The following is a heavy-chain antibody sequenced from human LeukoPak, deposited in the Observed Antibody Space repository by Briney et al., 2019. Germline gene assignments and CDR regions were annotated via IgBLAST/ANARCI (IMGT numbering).Heavy chain of an antibody. V-gene: IGHV3-48*03. Sequence: PGGSLRLSCAASGFDLGHYEVNWVRQAPGKGLEWIAHISVRAATIYYGDSVEGRFTISRDDAKNSLFLQMNSLRVEDTAIYYCATDRDNSDWQKRFDSWGQGTLVTVSS. CDR1: GFDLGHYE. D-gene: IGHD2-21*02. CDR2: ISVRAATI. J-gene: IGHJ4*02. CDR3: ATDRDNSDWQKRFDS.